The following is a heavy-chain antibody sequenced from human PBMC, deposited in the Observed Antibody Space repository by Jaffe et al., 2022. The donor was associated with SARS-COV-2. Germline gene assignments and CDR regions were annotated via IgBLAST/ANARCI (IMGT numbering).Heavy chain of an antibody. CDR3: ARVELRLYYYYGMDV. CDR1: GFTFSSYG. V-gene: IGHV3-33*01. J-gene: IGHJ6*02. D-gene: IGHD1-7*01. CDR2: IWYDGSNK. Sequence: QVQLVESGGGVVQPGRSLRLSCAASGFTFSSYGMHWVRQAPGKGLEWVAVIWYDGSNKYYADSVKGRFTISRDNSKNTLYLQMNSLRAEDTAVYYCARVELRLYYYYGMDVWGQGTTVTVSS.